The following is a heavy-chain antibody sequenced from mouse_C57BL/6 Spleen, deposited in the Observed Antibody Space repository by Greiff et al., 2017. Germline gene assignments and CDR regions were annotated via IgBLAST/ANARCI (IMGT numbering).Heavy chain of an antibody. V-gene: IGHV1-58*01. J-gene: IGHJ2*01. Sequence: EVKLMESGAELVRPGSSVKMSCKTSGYTFTSYGINWVKQRPGQGLEWIGYIYIGNGYTEYNEKFKGKATLTSDTSSSTAYMQHSSLTSEDSAIYFGARSSTGCGYDFNYWGQGTTLTVSA. CDR1: GYTFTSYG. CDR3: ARSSTGCGYDFNY. CDR2: IYIGNGYT. D-gene: IGHD1-1*01.